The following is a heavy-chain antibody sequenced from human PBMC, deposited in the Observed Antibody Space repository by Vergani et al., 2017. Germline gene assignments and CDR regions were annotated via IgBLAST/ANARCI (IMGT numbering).Heavy chain of an antibody. Sequence: QVQLQESGPGLVKPSQTLSLTCTVPGGSISSGGSYWSWIRQHPGKGLEWIGYIYYSGRTYYNPSRKSRVTISVDTSKNQFSLKLSAVTAADTAVYYWARDGWLQPFDYWGQGTLVTVSS. D-gene: IGHD5-24*01. V-gene: IGHV4-31*03. CDR3: ARDGWLQPFDY. J-gene: IGHJ4*02. CDR1: GGSISSGGSY. CDR2: IYYSGRT.